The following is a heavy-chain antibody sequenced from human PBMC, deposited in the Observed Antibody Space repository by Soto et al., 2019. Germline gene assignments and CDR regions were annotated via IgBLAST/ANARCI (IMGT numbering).Heavy chain of an antibody. J-gene: IGHJ4*02. V-gene: IGHV4-31*03. Sequence: QVQLQESGPGLVKPSQILSLTCSVSGASINSGGYYWNWIRHLPGKGLEWIGYIYFRGNTYYSPSLESRVSISLDTSQNQFSLELSSVTVADTAVYCCASGDAWGVLLAYWGQGILVTVSS. CDR3: ASGDAWGVLLAY. CDR1: GASINSGGYY. CDR2: IYFRGNT. D-gene: IGHD3-16*01.